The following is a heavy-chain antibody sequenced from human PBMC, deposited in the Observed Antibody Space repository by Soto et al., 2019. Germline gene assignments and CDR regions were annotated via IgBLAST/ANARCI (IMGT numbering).Heavy chain of an antibody. Sequence: GGSLRLSCAASGFTFSSSWISWVRQAPGKGLEWVSNIKQDGSDKYYVDSVKGRFTISRDNAKNSLYLQMNSLRAEDTAVYYCAREYSYLFDYWGQVTLVTVSS. V-gene: IGHV3-7*01. CDR2: IKQDGSDK. CDR1: GFTFSSSW. CDR3: AREYSYLFDY. J-gene: IGHJ4*02. D-gene: IGHD3-16*02.